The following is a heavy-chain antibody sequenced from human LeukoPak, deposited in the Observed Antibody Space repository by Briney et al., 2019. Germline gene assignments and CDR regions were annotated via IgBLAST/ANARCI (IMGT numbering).Heavy chain of an antibody. CDR1: GFTFSSYA. D-gene: IGHD5-18*01. Sequence: GGSLRLSCAASGFTFSSYATSWVRQAPGKGLEWVSAISGSGGSTYYADSVKGRFTISRDNSKNTLYLQMNSLRAEDTAVYYCAKDVTAMVTYDYWGQGTLVTVSS. J-gene: IGHJ4*02. CDR3: AKDVTAMVTYDY. V-gene: IGHV3-23*01. CDR2: ISGSGGST.